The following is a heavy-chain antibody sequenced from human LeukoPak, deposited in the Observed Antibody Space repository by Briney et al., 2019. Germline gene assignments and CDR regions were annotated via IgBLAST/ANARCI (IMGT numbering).Heavy chain of an antibody. V-gene: IGHV3-23*01. J-gene: IGHJ1*01. CDR2: ISGSGGST. D-gene: IGHD5-24*01. CDR1: GFAFSSYA. Sequence: PGGSLRLSCAASGFAFSSYAMSWVRQAPGKGLDWVSAISGSGGSTYYADSVKGRFTISRDNSKNTLYLQMNSLRAEDTAVYYCAKGEMGYFQHWGQGTLVTVSS. CDR3: AKGEMGYFQH.